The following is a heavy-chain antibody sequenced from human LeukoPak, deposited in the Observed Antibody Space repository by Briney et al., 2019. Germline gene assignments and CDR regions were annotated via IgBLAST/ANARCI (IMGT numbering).Heavy chain of an antibody. CDR1: GYSISSGYY. D-gene: IGHD2-2*01. CDR3: ARDGEDIVVVGGYYYYYYMDV. Sequence: KPSETLSLTCAVSGYSISSGYYWGWIRQPPGKGLEWIGSIYHSGSTYYNPSLKSRVTISVDTSKNQFSLKLSSVTAADTAVYYCARDGEDIVVVGGYYYYYYMDVWGKGTTVTVSS. CDR2: IYHSGST. V-gene: IGHV4-38-2*02. J-gene: IGHJ6*03.